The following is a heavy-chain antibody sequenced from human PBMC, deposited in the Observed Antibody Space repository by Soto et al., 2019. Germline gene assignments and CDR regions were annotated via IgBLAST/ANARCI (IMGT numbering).Heavy chain of an antibody. CDR3: TTVLLWFGELLYFDY. CDR1: GFTFSNAW. CDR2: IKSKTEGGTT. D-gene: IGHD3-10*01. Sequence: GGSLRLSCAASGFTFSNAWMNWVRQAPGKGLEWVGRIKSKTEGGTTDYAAPVKGRFTISRDDSKNTLYLQMNSLKTEDTAVYYCTTVLLWFGELLYFDYWGQGTLVTVSS. V-gene: IGHV3-15*07. J-gene: IGHJ4*02.